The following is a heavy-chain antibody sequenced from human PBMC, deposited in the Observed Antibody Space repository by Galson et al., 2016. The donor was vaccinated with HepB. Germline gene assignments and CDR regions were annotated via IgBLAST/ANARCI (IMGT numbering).Heavy chain of an antibody. CDR1: GFTFSSYG. CDR2: IWYDGSNK. CDR3: AREPREGSYDIDDCYLDY. Sequence: SLRLSCAASGFTFSSYGMHWVRQAPGKGLEWVATIWYDGSNKYYPDSVKGRFTISRDNSKNTLYLQMSSLRAEDTAVYYCAREPREGSYDIDDCYLDYWGQGTLVTVSS. J-gene: IGHJ4*02. D-gene: IGHD3-9*01. V-gene: IGHV3-33*01.